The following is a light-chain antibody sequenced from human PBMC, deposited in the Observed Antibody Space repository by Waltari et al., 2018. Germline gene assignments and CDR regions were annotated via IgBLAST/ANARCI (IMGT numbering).Light chain of an antibody. CDR3: QHRYNWVFA. J-gene: IGKJ3*01. V-gene: IGKV3-11*01. CDR2: DAS. Sequence: IVLTQSPATLSLSPGDRATLSCSASQSVRTSLDRYQQKPGQVPRLLIYDASSRATGIPARFSGSGSGTDFTLTISSLEPEYFAVYYCQHRYNWVFAFGPGTKVEIK. CDR1: QSVRTS.